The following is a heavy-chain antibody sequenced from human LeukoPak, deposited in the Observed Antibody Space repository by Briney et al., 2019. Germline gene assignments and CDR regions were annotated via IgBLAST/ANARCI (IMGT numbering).Heavy chain of an antibody. Sequence: PSETLSLTCTVSGYSISSGYYWGWIRQPPGKGLEWIGSIYHSGSTYYNPSLKSRVTISVDTSKNQFSLKLSSVTAADTAVYYCARTVTTYGFDYWGQGTLVTVSS. D-gene: IGHD4-17*01. CDR3: ARTVTTYGFDY. CDR2: IYHSGST. V-gene: IGHV4-38-2*02. CDR1: GYSISSGYY. J-gene: IGHJ4*02.